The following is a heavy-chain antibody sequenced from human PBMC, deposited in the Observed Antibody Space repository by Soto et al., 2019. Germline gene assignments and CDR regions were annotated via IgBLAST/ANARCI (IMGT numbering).Heavy chain of an antibody. CDR2: IYYSGST. V-gene: IGHV4-31*03. Sequence: TLCLTCSVSGGSISRGGHYLSWIRQHPGKGLEWIGYIYYSGSTYYNPSLKSRVTISVDTSKNQFSLKLSSVTAADTAVYYCARRVLIDAAGIEWFDLWGQGTLVTVSA. J-gene: IGHJ5*02. D-gene: IGHD6-13*01. CDR3: ARRVLIDAAGIEWFDL. CDR1: GGSISRGGHY.